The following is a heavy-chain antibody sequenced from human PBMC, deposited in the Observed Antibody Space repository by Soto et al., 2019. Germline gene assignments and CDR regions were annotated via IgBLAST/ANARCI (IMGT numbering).Heavy chain of an antibody. V-gene: IGHV1-3*01. Sequence: QVQLVQSGAEVKKPGASVKVSCKASGYTFTSYAMHWVRQAPGQRLEWMGWINAGNGNTKYSQKFQGRVTITRDTSASTAYMELSSLRSEATAVYSCARSRGYYYVDYWGQGTLVTVSS. CDR3: ARSRGYYYVDY. J-gene: IGHJ4*02. CDR2: INAGNGNT. D-gene: IGHD3-22*01. CDR1: GYTFTSYA.